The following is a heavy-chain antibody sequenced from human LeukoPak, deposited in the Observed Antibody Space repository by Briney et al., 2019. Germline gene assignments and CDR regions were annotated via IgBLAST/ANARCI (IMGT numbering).Heavy chain of an antibody. CDR3: ANTYYAFWSGSF. CDR2: ISYDERKK. D-gene: IGHD3-3*01. Sequence: PGGSLRLSCAASGFTFSSYGIHWVRQAPGKGLEWLTVISYDERKKYYADSVKGRFTISRDNSKNTVYLQMNSLRAEDTAVYYCANTYYAFWSGSFWGQGTLVTVSS. V-gene: IGHV3-30*04. J-gene: IGHJ4*02. CDR1: GFTFSSYG.